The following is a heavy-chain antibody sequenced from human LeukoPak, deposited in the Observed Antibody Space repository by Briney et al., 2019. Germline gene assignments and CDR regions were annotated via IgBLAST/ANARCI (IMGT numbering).Heavy chain of an antibody. D-gene: IGHD2-2*01. CDR1: GFTFSSYD. CDR2: NTLSGANT. J-gene: IGHJ6*03. CDR3: AKRGNPAVGHHYLDV. Sequence: GGSLRLSCAASGFTFSSYDMSWVRQAPGKGLEWVSSNTLSGANTFYADSVMGRFTISRDNSKNTLSLQMNSLSAEDTAVYYCAKRGNPAVGHHYLDVWGEGTPVSVSS. V-gene: IGHV3-23*01.